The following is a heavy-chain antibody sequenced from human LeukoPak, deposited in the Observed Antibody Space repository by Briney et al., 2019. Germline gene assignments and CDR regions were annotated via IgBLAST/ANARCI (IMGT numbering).Heavy chain of an antibody. CDR2: ITSSSGYI. CDR3: ARDIVFYYFDSSGYFGAFDI. Sequence: GGSLRLSCAASGFTFSTYSMTWVSQAPGKGLEWVSSITSSSGYIHYADSVKGRFTLSRDNAKNSLYLQMNSLRAEDTAVYYCARDIVFYYFDSSGYFGAFDIWGQGTMVTVSS. J-gene: IGHJ3*02. CDR1: GFTFSTYS. D-gene: IGHD3-22*01. V-gene: IGHV3-21*01.